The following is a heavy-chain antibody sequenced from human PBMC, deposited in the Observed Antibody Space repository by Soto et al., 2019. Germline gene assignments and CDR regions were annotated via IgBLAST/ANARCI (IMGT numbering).Heavy chain of an antibody. CDR3: TRGGASNGRFLY. CDR1: GFIFSDYW. J-gene: IGHJ4*02. V-gene: IGHV3-7*01. CDR2: IKQDGNEK. D-gene: IGHD3-3*01. Sequence: GGSLRLSCAASGFIFSDYWMTWVRQAPGKGLEWVASIKQDGNEKYYVDSVKGRFTISRDNAKNSVFLQMNSLRVEDTAVYYCTRGGASNGRFLYWGQGTLVTVSS.